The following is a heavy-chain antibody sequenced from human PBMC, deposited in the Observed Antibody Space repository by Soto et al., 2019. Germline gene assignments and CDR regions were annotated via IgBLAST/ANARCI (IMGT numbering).Heavy chain of an antibody. D-gene: IGHD3-3*01. CDR2: IYYSGST. CDR1: GGSISSYY. J-gene: IGHJ6*03. CDR3: ARVDDFWSGYYIYYYMDV. Sequence: QVQLQESGPGLVKPSETLSLTCTVSGGSISSYYWSWIRQPPGKGLEWIGYIYYSGSTNYNPSLKSRVTISVDTSKNQFSLKLSSVTAADTAVYYCARVDDFWSGYYIYYYMDVWGKGTTVTVSS. V-gene: IGHV4-59*08.